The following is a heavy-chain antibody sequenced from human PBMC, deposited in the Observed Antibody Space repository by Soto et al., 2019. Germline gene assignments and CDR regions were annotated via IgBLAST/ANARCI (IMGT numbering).Heavy chain of an antibody. CDR1: GGSISSYY. CDR3: ARLRPVYYDSSGDFDY. CDR2: IYYSGST. V-gene: IGHV4-59*01. J-gene: IGHJ4*02. Sequence: SETLSLTCTVSGGSISSYYWSWIRQPPGKGLEWIGYIYYSGSTNYNPSLKSRVTISVDTSKNQFPLKLSSVTAADTAVYYCARLRPVYYDSSGDFDYWGQGTLVSVSS. D-gene: IGHD3-22*01.